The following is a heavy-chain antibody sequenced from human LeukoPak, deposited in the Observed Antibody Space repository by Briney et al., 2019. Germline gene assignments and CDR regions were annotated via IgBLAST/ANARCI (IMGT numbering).Heavy chain of an antibody. CDR3: ARGLVGGNY. J-gene: IGHJ4*02. Sequence: GGSLRLSCAASGFNFTNYNMNWVRQAPGKGLEWVSSIHSSSGSIYYADSLKGRFTISRDNAKNSLYLQMNSLRAEDTAVYYCARGLVGGNYWGQGTLVTVSS. CDR1: GFNFTNYN. V-gene: IGHV3-21*04. D-gene: IGHD6-19*01. CDR2: IHSSSGSI.